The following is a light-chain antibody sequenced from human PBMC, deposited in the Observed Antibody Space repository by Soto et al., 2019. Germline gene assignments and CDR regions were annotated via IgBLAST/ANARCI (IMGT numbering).Light chain of an antibody. Sequence: EIVLTQSPGTLSLSPGERATLSCRASQSINSNYLAWYQQKPGQAPRFIMYGASTRATGIPDRFSGSGSGTAFTLTVSKLELEVFAVYYCQPYGGSPLSPFGQGTRLEIK. CDR1: QSINSNY. V-gene: IGKV3-20*01. CDR2: GAS. CDR3: QPYGGSPLSP. J-gene: IGKJ5*01.